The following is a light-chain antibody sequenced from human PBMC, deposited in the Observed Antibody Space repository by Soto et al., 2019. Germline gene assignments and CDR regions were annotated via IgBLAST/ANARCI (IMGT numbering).Light chain of an antibody. CDR2: GAS. J-gene: IGKJ1*01. Sequence: DIVLTQSPGTLSLSPGERATLSCRASQSVSSSFLAWYQQRPVQAPRLLIYGASSRATGIPDRFSGSGSGTDFTLTISRLEPEDFAVYYCHQYGSSPSTFGQGTKVDI. CDR3: HQYGSSPST. V-gene: IGKV3-20*01. CDR1: QSVSSSF.